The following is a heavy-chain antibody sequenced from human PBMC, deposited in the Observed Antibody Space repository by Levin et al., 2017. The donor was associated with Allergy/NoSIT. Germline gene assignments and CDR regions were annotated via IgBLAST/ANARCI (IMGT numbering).Heavy chain of an antibody. CDR2: IYRSGST. V-gene: IGHV4-4*07. Sequence: SETLSLTCTVSGDSISTYYWSWIRQPAGKGLEWIGRIYRSGSTNYNPSLKSRVTLSIDTSNNQFSLKLSSVTAADTAVYYCAKTRGTYFEYWGQGTLVTVSS. D-gene: IGHD1-26*01. CDR1: GDSISTYY. J-gene: IGHJ4*02. CDR3: AKTRGTYFEY.